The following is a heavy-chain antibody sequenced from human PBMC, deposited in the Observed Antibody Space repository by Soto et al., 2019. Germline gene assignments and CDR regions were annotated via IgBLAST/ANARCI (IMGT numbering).Heavy chain of an antibody. CDR1: GGTFSSYA. Sequence: SVKVSCKASGGTFSSYAISWVRQAPGQGLEWLGGIIPIFGTANYAQKFQGRVTITADESTSTAYMELSSLRSEDTAVYYCARDGDFWSPAYYYYGMDVWGQGTTVTVSS. CDR3: ARDGDFWSPAYYYYGMDV. V-gene: IGHV1-69*13. D-gene: IGHD3-3*01. J-gene: IGHJ6*02. CDR2: IIPIFGTA.